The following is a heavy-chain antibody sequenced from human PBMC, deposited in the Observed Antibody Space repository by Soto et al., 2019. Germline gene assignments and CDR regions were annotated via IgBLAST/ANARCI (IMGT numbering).Heavy chain of an antibody. CDR1: GYTFTTYG. V-gene: IGHV1-18*04. Sequence: ASVKVSCKASGYTFTTYGISWVRQAPGQGLEWMGWISPYNGTTKYAEKFQGEMTMTTDTAASTAYMDLRSLRSDDTAVYYCARDGERDTGLNFYYYLHGMDAWGQGTRVTVSS. CDR3: ARDGERDTGLNFYYYLHGMDA. D-gene: IGHD1-1*01. CDR2: ISPYNGTT. J-gene: IGHJ6*02.